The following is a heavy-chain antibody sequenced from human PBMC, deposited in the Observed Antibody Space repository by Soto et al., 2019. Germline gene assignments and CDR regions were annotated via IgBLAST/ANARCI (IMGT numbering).Heavy chain of an antibody. CDR1: GGSVSSGSYY. CDR3: ARDVLGSLIAARQAYSSGWYQVKAVFDY. V-gene: IGHV4-61*01. D-gene: IGHD6-19*01. CDR2: MYNSGST. J-gene: IGHJ4*02. Sequence: SETLSLTCTVSGGSVSSGSYYWSWIRQPPGKGLEWIGYMYNSGSTNYNPSLKSRVIISVDTSRNQFFLKLSSVTAADTAVYYCARDVLGSLIAARQAYSSGWYQVKAVFDYWGQGTLVTVSP.